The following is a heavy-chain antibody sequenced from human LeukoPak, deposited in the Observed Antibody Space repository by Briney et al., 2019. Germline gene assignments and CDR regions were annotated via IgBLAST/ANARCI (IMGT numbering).Heavy chain of an antibody. CDR3: AKGTKSRYSSGWYPFDY. CDR1: GFTFSSYG. V-gene: IGHV3-30*02. CDR2: IRYDGSNK. D-gene: IGHD6-19*01. J-gene: IGHJ4*02. Sequence: PGGSLRLSCAASGFTFSSYGMHWVRQAPGKGLEWVAFIRYDGSNKYYADSVKGRFTISRDNSKNTLYLQMNSLRAEDTAVYYCAKGTKSRYSSGWYPFDYWGQGTLVTVSS.